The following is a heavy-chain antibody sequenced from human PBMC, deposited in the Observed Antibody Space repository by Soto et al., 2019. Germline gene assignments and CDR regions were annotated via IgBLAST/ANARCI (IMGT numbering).Heavy chain of an antibody. V-gene: IGHV4-34*01. CDR3: ARVGTAMPGDDYYYYGMDV. CDR2: INHSGST. J-gene: IGHJ6*02. Sequence: SETLSLTCAVYGGSFSGYYWSWIRQPPGKGLEWIGEINHSGSTNYNPSLKSRVTISVDTSKNQFSLKLSSVTAADTAVYYCARVGTAMPGDDYYYYGMDVWGQGTTVTVSS. CDR1: GGSFSGYY. D-gene: IGHD5-18*01.